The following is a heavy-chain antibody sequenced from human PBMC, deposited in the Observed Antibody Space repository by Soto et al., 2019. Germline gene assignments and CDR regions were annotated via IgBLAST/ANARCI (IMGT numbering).Heavy chain of an antibody. CDR3: TTAGKLYX. V-gene: IGHV3-73*01. CDR2: IISKANSYAT. J-gene: IGHJ4*02. CDR1: GFTFSGSA. Sequence: GSLRLSCAASGFTFSGSAMHWVRQASGKGLEWVGRIISKANSYATEYAASVKGRFTISRDDSKNTAYLQMNSLKTEDTAVYYCTTAGKLYXWGQGTLLTVSX.